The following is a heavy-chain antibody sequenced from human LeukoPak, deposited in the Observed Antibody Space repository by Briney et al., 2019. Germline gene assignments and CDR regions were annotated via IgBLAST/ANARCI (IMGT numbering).Heavy chain of an antibody. Sequence: GSLRLSCSASGFTFSSYALSWVRPAPGKGLEWVSAISGSGGSTYYADSVKGRFTISRDNSKNTLYLQMNSLRAEDTAVYYCAKDQEWLACLDYWGQGTLVTVSS. V-gene: IGHV3-23*01. CDR1: GFTFSSYA. CDR3: AKDQEWLACLDY. CDR2: ISGSGGST. D-gene: IGHD6-19*01. J-gene: IGHJ4*02.